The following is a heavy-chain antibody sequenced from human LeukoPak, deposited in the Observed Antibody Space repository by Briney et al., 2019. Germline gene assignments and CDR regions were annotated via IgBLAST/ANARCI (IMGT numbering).Heavy chain of an antibody. CDR1: GGSFSGYY. Sequence: PSETLSLTCAVYGGSFSGYYWSWIRQPPGKGLEWIGEINHSGSTNYNPSLKSRVTISVDTSKNQFSLKLSSVTAADTAVYYCARQRRAIFGSGKWFDPWGQGTLVTVSS. D-gene: IGHD3-3*01. J-gene: IGHJ5*02. CDR2: INHSGST. V-gene: IGHV4-34*01. CDR3: ARQRRAIFGSGKWFDP.